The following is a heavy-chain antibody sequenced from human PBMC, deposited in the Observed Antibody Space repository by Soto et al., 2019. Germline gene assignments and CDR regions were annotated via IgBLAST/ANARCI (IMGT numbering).Heavy chain of an antibody. D-gene: IGHD4-17*01. J-gene: IGHJ6*02. CDR3: ARAGYGGNLNYYYYGMDV. Sequence: GGSLRLSCAASGFTFSSYGMHWVRQAPGKGLEWAAVIWYDGSNKYYADSVKGRFTISRDNSKNTLYLQMNSLRAEDTAVYYCARAGYGGNLNYYYYGMDVWGQGTTVTVSS. CDR1: GFTFSSYG. V-gene: IGHV3-33*01. CDR2: IWYDGSNK.